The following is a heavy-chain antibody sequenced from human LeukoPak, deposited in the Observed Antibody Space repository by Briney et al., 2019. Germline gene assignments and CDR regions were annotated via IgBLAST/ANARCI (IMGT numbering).Heavy chain of an antibody. V-gene: IGHV4-59*11. J-gene: IGHJ6*04. CDR1: TASISSHD. CDR3: ARALRGSSTSCYSWPGMCGMDV. Sequence: SGTLSLTCTVSTASISSHDRNWIRQPPGQGLDWIGYISYSGTTDYNASLQSRVTTSLHTTSNEFSLQLTSVTAADPDVYYCARALRGSSTSCYSWPGMCGMDVWGEGTTVTDSS. D-gene: IGHD2-2*01. CDR2: ISYSGTT.